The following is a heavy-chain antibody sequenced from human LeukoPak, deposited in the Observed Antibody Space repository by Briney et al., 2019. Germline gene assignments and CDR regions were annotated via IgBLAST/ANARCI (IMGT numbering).Heavy chain of an antibody. CDR2: IDGSGGST. Sequence: GGSLRLSCAASGFTFSNYAMSWVRQAPGKGLEWISSIDGSGGSTNYADSVKGRFTISRDNSKNTLYLRMNSLRADDTAVYYCAKGHCSGTTCYGWFDPWGQGTLVTVSS. J-gene: IGHJ5*01. V-gene: IGHV3-23*01. CDR3: AKGHCSGTTCYGWFDP. D-gene: IGHD2-2*01. CDR1: GFTFSNYA.